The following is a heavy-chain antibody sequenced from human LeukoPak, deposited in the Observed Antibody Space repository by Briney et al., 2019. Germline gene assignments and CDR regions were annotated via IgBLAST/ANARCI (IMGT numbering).Heavy chain of an antibody. D-gene: IGHD3-10*01. CDR1: GFTFTKFW. V-gene: IGHV3-7*01. J-gene: IGHJ5*02. CDR2: INQDGSEK. Sequence: GGSLRLSCEASGFTFTKFWMSWVRQAPGKGLEWVANINQDGSEKYYVDSVKGRFTISRDNAKNSLYLQMNSLRAEDAAVYYCARPLKYYYGSETYFWFDPWGQGTLVTVSS. CDR3: ARPLKYYYGSETYFWFDP.